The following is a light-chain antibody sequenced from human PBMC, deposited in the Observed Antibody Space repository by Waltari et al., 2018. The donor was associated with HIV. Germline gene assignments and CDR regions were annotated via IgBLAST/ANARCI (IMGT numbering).Light chain of an antibody. Sequence: QSLLTQPPSASGTPGQRVTISCSGRSSTIGRNYVYWYEHPPGTAPKLLIYRNNQRPSGVPDRFSGSKSGTSASLAISGLRSEDEADYYCATWNDSLSGYVFGTGTKVTV. CDR2: RNN. CDR1: SSTIGRNY. J-gene: IGLJ1*01. V-gene: IGLV1-47*01. CDR3: ATWNDSLSGYV.